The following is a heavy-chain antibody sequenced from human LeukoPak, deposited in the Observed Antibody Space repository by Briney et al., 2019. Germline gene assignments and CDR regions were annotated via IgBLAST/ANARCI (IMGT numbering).Heavy chain of an antibody. D-gene: IGHD3-10*01. V-gene: IGHV3-30-3*01. CDR3: ARDGLYASGSYYFDY. CDR1: GFTFSNYD. CDR2: ISYDGSNK. Sequence: GRSLRLSCAASGFTFSNYDMHWVRQAPGKGLEWVAVISYDGSNKYYVDSVRGRFTISRDNSKNTLYLQVNSLRPEDTAVYYCARDGLYASGSYYFDYWGQGTLVTVSS. J-gene: IGHJ4*02.